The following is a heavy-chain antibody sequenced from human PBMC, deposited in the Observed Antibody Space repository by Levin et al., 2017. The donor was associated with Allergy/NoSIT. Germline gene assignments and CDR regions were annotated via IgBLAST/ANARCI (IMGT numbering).Heavy chain of an antibody. V-gene: IGHV1-2*04. CDR1: GYTFTGYY. CDR2: INPNSGGT. J-gene: IGHJ6*02. Sequence: ASVKVSCKASGYTFTGYYMHWVRQAPGQGLEWMGWINPNSGGTNYAQKFQGWVTMTRDTSISTAYMELSRLRSDDTAVYYCARTENYGDYGMDVWGQGTTVTVSS. D-gene: IGHD4-17*01. CDR3: ARTENYGDYGMDV.